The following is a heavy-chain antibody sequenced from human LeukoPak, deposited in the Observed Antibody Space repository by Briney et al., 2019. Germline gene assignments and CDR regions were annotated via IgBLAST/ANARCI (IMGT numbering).Heavy chain of an antibody. CDR1: GGSISSYY. V-gene: IGHV4-59*08. CDR2: IFYSGST. J-gene: IGHJ4*02. D-gene: IGHD4-17*01. CDR3: ARMGNPATVTTDY. Sequence: PSETLSLTCTVSGGSISSYYWSWIRQPPGKGLEWIGYIFYSGSTNYNPSLKSRVTMSVDTSKNQFSLKLSSVTAADTAVYFCARMGNPATVTTDYWGQGTLVTVSS.